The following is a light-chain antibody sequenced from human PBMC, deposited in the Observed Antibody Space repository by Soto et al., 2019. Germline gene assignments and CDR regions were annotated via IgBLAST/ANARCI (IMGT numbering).Light chain of an antibody. Sequence: QSVLTQPASVSGSPGQSITISCTGTSSDVGRYNYVSWYQQHPGKAPKVIIFEVTNRPSGVSNRFSGSKSGNTASLTISGLQAADEADYYCTSYTSSSTRVFGTGTKVTVL. J-gene: IGLJ1*01. CDR3: TSYTSSSTRV. CDR1: SSDVGRYNY. CDR2: EVT. V-gene: IGLV2-14*01.